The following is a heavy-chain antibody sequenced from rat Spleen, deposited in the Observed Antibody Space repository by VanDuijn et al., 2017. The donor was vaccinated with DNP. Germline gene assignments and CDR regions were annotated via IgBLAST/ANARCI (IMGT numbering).Heavy chain of an antibody. CDR2: ISYNGGTP. D-gene: IGHD3-2*01. CDR3: ARAPFDY. J-gene: IGHJ2*01. CDR1: GFTFSDYF. Sequence: EVQLAESGGGLVRPGRSLKLSCAASGFTFSDYFMAWVRQAPTKGLEWVATISYNGGTPYYRDSVKGRFTISRDNAISTLYLQMDSLRSEDTATYYCARAPFDYWGQGVMVTVSS. V-gene: IGHV5-7*01.